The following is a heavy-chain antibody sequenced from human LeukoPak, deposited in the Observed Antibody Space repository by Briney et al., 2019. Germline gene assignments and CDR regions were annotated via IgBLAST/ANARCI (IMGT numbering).Heavy chain of an antibody. D-gene: IGHD6-6*01. CDR2: INHSGST. CDR1: GGSFSGYY. CDR3: AGDEYSSSSANN. Sequence: SETLSLTCAVYGGSFSGYYWSRIRQPPGKGLEWIGEINHSGSTTYNPSLKSRVTISVDTSKNQFSLKLSSVTAADTAVYYCAGDEYSSSSANNWGQGTLVTVSS. V-gene: IGHV4-34*01. J-gene: IGHJ4*02.